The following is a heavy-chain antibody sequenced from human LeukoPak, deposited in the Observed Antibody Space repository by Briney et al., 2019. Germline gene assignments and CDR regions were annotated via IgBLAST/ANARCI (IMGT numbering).Heavy chain of an antibody. CDR1: GGAFSSYA. D-gene: IGHD3-10*01. CDR3: ARGGRGNFDY. V-gene: IGHV1-18*01. Sequence: PEASVKVSCKASGGAFSSYAISWVRQAPGQGLEWMGRINAYNGNTNYEQKLQGRVIMTTDTSTSTVYMELRSLRSDDTAVYYCARGGRGNFDYWGQGTLVTVSS. J-gene: IGHJ4*02. CDR2: INAYNGNT.